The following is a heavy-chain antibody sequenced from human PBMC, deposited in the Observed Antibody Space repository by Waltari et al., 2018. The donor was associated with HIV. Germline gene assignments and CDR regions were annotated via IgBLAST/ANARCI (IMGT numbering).Heavy chain of an antibody. CDR3: ARDLDGDYVAYFQH. D-gene: IGHD4-17*01. CDR1: GFPFSACS. CDR2: ISSSSSYI. J-gene: IGHJ1*01. Sequence: EVQLVESGGGLVKPGGSLGRSCAASGFPFSACSMNWVRQAPGKGLEWVSSISSSSSYIYYADSVKGRFTISRDNAKNSLYLQMNSLRAEDTAVYYCARDLDGDYVAYFQHWGQGTLVTVSS. V-gene: IGHV3-21*01.